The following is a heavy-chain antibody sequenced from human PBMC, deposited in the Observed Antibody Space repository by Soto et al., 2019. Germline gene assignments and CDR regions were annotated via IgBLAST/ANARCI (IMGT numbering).Heavy chain of an antibody. Sequence: QVQLQESRPGLVKPSDTLSLTCTVSGGSITGYYWSWIRQPPGKGLEWIGCSYFTGATNYNPSLKSRVTISVDTSKNQFSLNLRSVTAADTAVYYCARERTPRSGFDYWGQGALVTVAP. CDR1: GGSITGYY. CDR2: SYFTGAT. J-gene: IGHJ4*02. D-gene: IGHD1-26*01. V-gene: IGHV4-59*01. CDR3: ARERTPRSGFDY.